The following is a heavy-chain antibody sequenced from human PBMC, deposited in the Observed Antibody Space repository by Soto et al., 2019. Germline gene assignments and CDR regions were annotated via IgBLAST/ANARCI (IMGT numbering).Heavy chain of an antibody. CDR1: GASVSSDSYS. Sequence: ETLSLTCTVSGASVSSDSYSWAWIRQPPGKGLEWIGCFYFTGSTKTNPSLQSRVSISVDESKNQMSLKLNSVTAADTAVYYCAKDPRFYGMDVWGQGTTVTVSS. CDR2: FYFTGST. V-gene: IGHV4-61*01. CDR3: AKDPRFYGMDV. J-gene: IGHJ6*02.